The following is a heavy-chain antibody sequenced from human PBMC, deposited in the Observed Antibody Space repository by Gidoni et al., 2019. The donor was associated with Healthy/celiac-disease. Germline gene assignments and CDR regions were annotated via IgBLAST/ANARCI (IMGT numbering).Heavy chain of an antibody. CDR3: AGCIAAAGTDYYYYGMDV. Sequence: QLQLQESGPGLVKPSETLSLTCTVPGGSISSSSYYWGWIRQPPGKGLEWIGSFYYSGSTYYNPSLKSRATISVDTSKNQFSLKLSSVTAADTAVYYCAGCIAAAGTDYYYYGMDVWGQGTTVTVSS. CDR2: FYYSGST. CDR1: GGSISSSSYY. D-gene: IGHD6-13*01. J-gene: IGHJ6*02. V-gene: IGHV4-39*01.